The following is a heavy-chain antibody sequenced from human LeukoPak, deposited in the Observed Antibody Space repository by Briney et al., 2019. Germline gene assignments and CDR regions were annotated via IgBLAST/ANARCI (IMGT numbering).Heavy chain of an antibody. CDR3: ARVHDHYYGSSGYYIGYFDY. CDR1: GFTFSSYS. Sequence: GGSLRLSCAASGFTFSSYSMNWVRQAPGKGLEWVSSISSSSSYIYYADSVKGRFTISRDNAKNSLYLQMNSLRAEDTAVYYCARVHDHYYGSSGYYIGYFDYWGQGTLVTVSS. CDR2: ISSSSSYI. J-gene: IGHJ4*02. D-gene: IGHD3-22*01. V-gene: IGHV3-21*01.